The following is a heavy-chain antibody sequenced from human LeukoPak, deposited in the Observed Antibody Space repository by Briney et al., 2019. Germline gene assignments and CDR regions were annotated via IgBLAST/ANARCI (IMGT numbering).Heavy chain of an antibody. CDR3: ARDLGYGSNTSCLSYGMDV. CDR2: IYSSGST. J-gene: IGHJ6*02. CDR1: GGSISSYH. D-gene: IGHD2-2*01. V-gene: IGHV4-59*01. Sequence: SETLSLTCTVSGGSISSYHWSWIRQPPGKGLEWIGFIYSSGSTNYNPSLKSRVTISVDTSKNQFSLKLKFVTAADTAVYYCARDLGYGSNTSCLSYGMDVWGQGTTVTVSS.